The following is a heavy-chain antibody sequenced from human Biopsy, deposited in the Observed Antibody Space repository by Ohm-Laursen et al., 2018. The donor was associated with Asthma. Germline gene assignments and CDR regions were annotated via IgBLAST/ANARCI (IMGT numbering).Heavy chain of an antibody. V-gene: IGHV1-69*01. D-gene: IGHD7-27*01. Sequence: SSVKVSCKASGGTFSSYAISWVRQAPGQGLEWMGGIIPIFGTANYAQKFQGIVTITADESTGTAYMELSSLRSEDTAVYYCARSSHINWGGYFDYWGQGTLVTVSS. CDR2: IIPIFGTA. CDR1: GGTFSSYA. J-gene: IGHJ4*02. CDR3: ARSSHINWGGYFDY.